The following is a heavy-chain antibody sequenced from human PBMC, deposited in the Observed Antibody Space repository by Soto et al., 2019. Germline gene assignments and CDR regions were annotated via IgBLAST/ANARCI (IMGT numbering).Heavy chain of an antibody. Sequence: EVQLLESGGGLVQPGGSLRLSCAASGFNFRNYAMSWVRQAPGKGLEWVSTISRGDAFTYYADPMKGRFTISRDYSKRALYPQMNTLRAGGTAVYYCAKDRQYSSFSWGQGTLVTVSS. D-gene: IGHD6-19*01. V-gene: IGHV3-23*01. CDR1: GFNFRNYA. J-gene: IGHJ5*02. CDR2: ISRGDAFT. CDR3: AKDRQYSSFS.